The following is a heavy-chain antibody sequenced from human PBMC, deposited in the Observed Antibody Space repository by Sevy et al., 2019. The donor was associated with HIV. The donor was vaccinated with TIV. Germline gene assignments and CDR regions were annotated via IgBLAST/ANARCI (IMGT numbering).Heavy chain of an antibody. J-gene: IGHJ4*02. CDR2: IYPGDSDT. CDR1: GYRFANYW. Sequence: GESLKISCKGSGYRFANYWIAWVRQMPGKGLEWMGIIYPGDSDTRYSPSFQGRVTISADKSISTAYMQWSLRASDTAMYYSASGGTSNYFSYWGQGTLVPVSS. V-gene: IGHV5-51*01. D-gene: IGHD3-16*01. CDR3: ASGGTSNYFSY.